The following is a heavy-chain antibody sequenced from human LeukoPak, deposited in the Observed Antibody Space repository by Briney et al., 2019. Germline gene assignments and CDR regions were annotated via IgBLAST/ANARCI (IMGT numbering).Heavy chain of an antibody. Sequence: GGSLRLSCAASGLTFSSDSMNWVRQAPGKGLEWVSYISSGSTIIYYADSVKGRFTISRDNAKNSLYLQMNSLRTEDTAVYYCARDRTTGAFDIWGQGTMVTVS. D-gene: IGHD4-17*01. V-gene: IGHV3-48*04. CDR3: ARDRTTGAFDI. CDR1: GLTFSSDS. CDR2: ISSGSTII. J-gene: IGHJ3*02.